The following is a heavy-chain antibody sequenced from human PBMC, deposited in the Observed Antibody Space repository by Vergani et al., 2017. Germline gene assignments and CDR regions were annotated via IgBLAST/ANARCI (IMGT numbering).Heavy chain of an antibody. D-gene: IGHD6-13*01. V-gene: IGHV2-70*01. CDR2: IDWDDDK. J-gene: IGHJ4*02. CDR1: GFSLSTSGMC. Sequence: QVTLRESGPALVKPTQTLTLTCTFSGFSLSTSGMCVSWIRQPPGKALEWLALIDWDDDKYYSTSLKTRLTIAKYTSENQLILTMTNMDPVDTATYYCARVREATAGDGVDYWGQGTLVTVSS. CDR3: ARVREATAGDGVDY.